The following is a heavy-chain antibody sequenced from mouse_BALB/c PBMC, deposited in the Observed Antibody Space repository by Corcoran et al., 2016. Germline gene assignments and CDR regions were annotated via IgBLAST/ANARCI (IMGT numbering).Heavy chain of an antibody. CDR1: GYTFTEYT. J-gene: IGHJ3*01. CDR3: ARDYYRYDGFAY. CDR2: INPNNGGT. Sequence: EGKGKEGGRELVKPGASVKISCKTSGYTFTEYTMHWVKQSHGKSLEWIGGINPNNGGTSYNQKFKGKATLTVDKSSSTAYMELRSLTSEDSAVYYCARDYYRYDGFAYWGQGTLVTVSA. V-gene: IGHV1-18*01. D-gene: IGHD2-14*01.